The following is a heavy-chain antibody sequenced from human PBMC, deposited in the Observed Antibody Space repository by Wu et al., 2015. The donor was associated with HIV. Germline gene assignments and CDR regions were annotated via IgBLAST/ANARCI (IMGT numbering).Heavy chain of an antibody. V-gene: IGHV4-30-4*08. Sequence: QVQLQESGPGLVKPSQTLSLTCSLSDSLTSGDYYWTWIRQSPGKGLEWIGYIFSNGNTKYSPSLQSRVTISLDTSNNRFSLKLTSVTAADTGMYYCAREAWNSLGWLGFDIWGQGTTVTVSS. CDR3: AREAWNSLGWLGFDI. D-gene: IGHD1-7*01. J-gene: IGHJ3*02. CDR2: IFSNGNT. CDR1: DSLTSGDYY.